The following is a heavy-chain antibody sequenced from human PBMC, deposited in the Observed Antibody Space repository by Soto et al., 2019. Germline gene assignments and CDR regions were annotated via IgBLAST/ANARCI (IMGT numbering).Heavy chain of an antibody. J-gene: IGHJ4*02. Sequence: SETLSLTCAVYGGSVNGYYWNWIRQPPGKGLEWIGEINHTGGTHYNPSLKSRVTMSVDTSKNQSSLRLSSVTAADTAAYYCARAPKVSGSAQTRPDFWGQGSLVTVSS. CDR2: INHTGGT. V-gene: IGHV4-34*01. CDR3: ARAPKVSGSAQTRPDF. CDR1: GGSVNGYY. D-gene: IGHD6-6*01.